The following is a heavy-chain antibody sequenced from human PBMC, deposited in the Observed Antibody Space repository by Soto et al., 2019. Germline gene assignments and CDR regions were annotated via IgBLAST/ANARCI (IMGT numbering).Heavy chain of an antibody. J-gene: IGHJ4*02. D-gene: IGHD6-19*01. CDR3: ARGIAVAGFYFDF. Sequence: PGGSLRLSCAASGFIVSRNYVSWVRQAPGKGLEWVSVIYSSGTTYYADSVKGRFTISRDNSKNTLYLQMNSLRAEDTAVYYCARGIAVAGFYFDFWGQGTLVTVSS. V-gene: IGHV3-53*01. CDR2: IYSSGTT. CDR1: GFIVSRNY.